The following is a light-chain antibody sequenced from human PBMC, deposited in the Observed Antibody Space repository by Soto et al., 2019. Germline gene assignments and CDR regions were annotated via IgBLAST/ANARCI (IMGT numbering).Light chain of an antibody. CDR1: SSNIGGNT. J-gene: IGLJ2*01. Sequence: QLVLTQPPSASGTPGQRVTISCSGSSSNIGGNTVNWYQQLPGTAPKPLIYSNNLRPSEVPDRFSGSKSGTSASLAISGLQSEDEADYYCAAWDDSLNGVVFGGGTKVTVL. V-gene: IGLV1-44*01. CDR2: SNN. CDR3: AAWDDSLNGVV.